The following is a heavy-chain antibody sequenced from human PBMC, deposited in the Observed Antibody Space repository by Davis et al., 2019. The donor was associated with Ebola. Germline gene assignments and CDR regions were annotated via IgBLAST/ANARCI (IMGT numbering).Heavy chain of an antibody. CDR1: GFTFDDYA. CDR2: ISGDGGST. J-gene: IGHJ4*02. D-gene: IGHD1-26*01. CDR3: AKDMGGAEDY. Sequence: GESLKISCAASGFTFDDYAMHWVRQAPGKGLEWVSLISGDGGSTYYADSVKGRFTISRDNSKNSLYLQMNSLRTEDTALYYCAKDMGGAEDYWGQGTLVTVSS. V-gene: IGHV3-43*02.